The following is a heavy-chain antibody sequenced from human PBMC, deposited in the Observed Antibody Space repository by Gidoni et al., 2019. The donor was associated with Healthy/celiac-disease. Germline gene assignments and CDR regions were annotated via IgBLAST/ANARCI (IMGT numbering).Heavy chain of an antibody. J-gene: IGHJ6*02. D-gene: IGHD2-2*01. V-gene: IGHV3-30*18. Sequence: QVQLVESGGGVVQPGRSLRLSCAASGFTFRSYGMHWVRQAPGKGLEWVAVISYDGSNKYYADSVKGRFTISRDNSKNTLYLQMNSLRAEDTAVYYCAKDSIVVVPAADPYGMDVWGQGTTVTVSS. CDR1: GFTFRSYG. CDR3: AKDSIVVVPAADPYGMDV. CDR2: ISYDGSNK.